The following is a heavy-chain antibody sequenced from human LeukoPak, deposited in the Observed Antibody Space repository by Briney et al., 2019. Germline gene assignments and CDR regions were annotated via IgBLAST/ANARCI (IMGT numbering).Heavy chain of an antibody. D-gene: IGHD3-22*01. V-gene: IGHV3-33*01. CDR2: IWYDGSNK. J-gene: IGHJ4*02. CDR1: GFTFSSYG. Sequence: TGGSLRLSWVASGFTFSSYGMHWVRQAPGKGREWVAVIWYDGSNKYYADPVNGRFTISRDNSKKMLYLQMNSLRAEDTAVYYCARGGGSGYYWHWGQGTLVTVSS. CDR3: ARGGGSGYYWH.